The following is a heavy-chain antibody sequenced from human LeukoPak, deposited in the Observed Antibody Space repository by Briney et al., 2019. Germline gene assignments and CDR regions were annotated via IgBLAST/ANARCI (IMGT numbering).Heavy chain of an antibody. Sequence: ASVKVSCKVSGYTLTELSMHWVRQAPGKGLEWMGGFDPEDGETIYAQKFQGRVTMTEDTSTDTAYMELSSLRSEVTAVYYCATECSYYDFWSGHDAFDIWGQVIMVTVSS. V-gene: IGHV1-24*01. CDR3: ATECSYYDFWSGHDAFDI. CDR2: FDPEDGET. CDR1: GYTLTELS. J-gene: IGHJ3*02. D-gene: IGHD3-3*01.